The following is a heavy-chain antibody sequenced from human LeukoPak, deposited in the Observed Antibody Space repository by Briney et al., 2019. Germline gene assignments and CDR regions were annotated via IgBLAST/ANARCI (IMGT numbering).Heavy chain of an antibody. CDR3: ARGQGTVTTH. CDR1: GGSFSGYY. V-gene: IGHV4-34*01. Sequence: SETLSLTCAVSGGSFSGYYWTWIRQPPGKGLEWIGEINHSGSANYNPSLMSRVTISLDTSKNHLSLNLSSVTAADTAVYYCARGQGTVTTHWGQGTLVTVSS. J-gene: IGHJ4*02. D-gene: IGHD4-11*01. CDR2: INHSGSA.